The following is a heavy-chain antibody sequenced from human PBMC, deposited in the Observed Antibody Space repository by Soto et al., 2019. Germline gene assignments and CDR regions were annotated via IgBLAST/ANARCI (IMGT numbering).Heavy chain of an antibody. Sequence: SETLFLTCPVSGGSIRDFYCAWIRLPPGKGLGWIGYVHYRCGSHYNPSLKSRVAISLDTSKSQVPLKMTSVTATGTAEYYCVRQGYGALHGLVEVWHQGPKVTVSS. J-gene: IGHJ6*02. D-gene: IGHD1-26*01. CDR1: GGSIRDFY. V-gene: IGHV4-59*08. CDR3: VRQGYGALHGLVEV. CDR2: VHYRCGS.